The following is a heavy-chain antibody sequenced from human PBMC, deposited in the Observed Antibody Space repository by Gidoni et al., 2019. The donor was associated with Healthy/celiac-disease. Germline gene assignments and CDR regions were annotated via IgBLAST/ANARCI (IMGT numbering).Heavy chain of an antibody. Sequence: QVQLVQSGAEVTKPGSSVKVSCKASGGTFSSYAISWVRQAPGQGLEWMGGIIPIFGTANYAQKFQGRVTITADKSTSTAYMELSSLRSEDTAVYYCARATSEWLLLMGAFDIWGQGTMVTVSS. J-gene: IGHJ3*02. D-gene: IGHD3-3*01. CDR1: GGTFSSYA. CDR2: IIPIFGTA. V-gene: IGHV1-69*06. CDR3: ARATSEWLLLMGAFDI.